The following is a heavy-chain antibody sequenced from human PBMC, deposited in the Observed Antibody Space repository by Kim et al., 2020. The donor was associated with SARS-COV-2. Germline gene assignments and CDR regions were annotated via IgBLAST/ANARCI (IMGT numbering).Heavy chain of an antibody. CDR2: ISSSGRYS. D-gene: IGHD3-3*01. CDR3: ATYFWSGYRFLY. V-gene: IGHV3-11*06. CDR1: GFTFSDYY. Sequence: GGSLRLSCAASGFTFSDYYMTWIRQAPGKGLEWISYISSSGRYSGYADSVKGRSAISRDNAKNSLSLQLNSLRVDDTAVYYCATYFWSGYRFLYWGRGTLVTVSS. J-gene: IGHJ4*02.